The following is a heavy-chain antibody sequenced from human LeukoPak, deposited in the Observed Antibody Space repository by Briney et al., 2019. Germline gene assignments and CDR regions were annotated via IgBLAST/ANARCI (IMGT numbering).Heavy chain of an antibody. V-gene: IGHV3-21*01. CDR3: ARVVYADSSGNWYFDL. CDR1: GFTFSSYS. D-gene: IGHD3-22*01. Sequence: PGGSLRLSCAASGFTFSSYSMNWVRQAPGKGLEWVSSISSSSSYIYYADSVKGRFTISRDNAKNSLYLQMNSLRAEDTAVYYCARVVYADSSGNWYFDLWGRGTLVTVSS. CDR2: ISSSSSYI. J-gene: IGHJ2*01.